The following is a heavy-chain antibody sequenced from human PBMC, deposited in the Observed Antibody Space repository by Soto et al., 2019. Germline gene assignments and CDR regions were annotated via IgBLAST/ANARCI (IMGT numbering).Heavy chain of an antibody. CDR3: TRDPRNYYDSIGSANWFDP. Sequence: GGSLRLSCAASGFTFSGSAMHWVRQASGKGLEWIGRIRSKSNSYATAYAASVKGRFTISRDDSKDTAYLQMNSLKTEDTAVYYCTRDPRNYYDSIGSANWFDPWGQGTLVTVPQ. D-gene: IGHD3-22*01. CDR1: GFTFSGSA. J-gene: IGHJ5*02. CDR2: IRSKSNSYAT. V-gene: IGHV3-73*01.